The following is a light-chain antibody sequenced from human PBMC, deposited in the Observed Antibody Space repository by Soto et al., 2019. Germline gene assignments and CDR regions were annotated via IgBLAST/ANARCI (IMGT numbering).Light chain of an antibody. CDR1: SSNVGNNC. J-gene: IGLJ3*02. CDR2: DNN. CDR3: GTWDGSRNWV. V-gene: IGLV1-51*01. Sequence: QSVLTQTPSVSAAPGQKVTISCSGTSSNVGNNCVSWYQQFPDTAPKLLIYDNNKRPSGIPDRFSGSKSGASATLVITGVQTGDEADYYCGTWDGSRNWVFGGGTQLTVL.